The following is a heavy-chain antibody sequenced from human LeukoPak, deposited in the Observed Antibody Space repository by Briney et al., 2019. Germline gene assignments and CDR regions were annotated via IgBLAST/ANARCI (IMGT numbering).Heavy chain of an antibody. CDR3: AREAYCAY. CDR2: IKQDGSEK. J-gene: IGHJ4*02. D-gene: IGHD2-21*01. Sequence: GGSLRLSCEASGFTFSNYWMSWVRQAPGKGLEWVANIKQDGSEKYYVDSVKGRFTISRDNAKNSLYLQMNNLRAEDTAVYYCAREAYCAYWGQGTLLTVSS. V-gene: IGHV3-7*01. CDR1: GFTFSNYW.